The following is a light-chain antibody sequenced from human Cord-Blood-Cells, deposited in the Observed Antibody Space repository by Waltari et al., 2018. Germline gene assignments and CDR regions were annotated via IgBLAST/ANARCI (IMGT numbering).Light chain of an antibody. Sequence: EIVLTQSPATLSLSPGERATLSCSASQSVSSYLACYQQKPGQAPRLLIYDASNRATGIPARFSGSGSGTDFTHTISSLEPEDFAVYYCQQRSNWPPWTFGQGTKVEIK. CDR2: DAS. CDR1: QSVSSY. V-gene: IGKV3-11*01. CDR3: QQRSNWPPWT. J-gene: IGKJ1*01.